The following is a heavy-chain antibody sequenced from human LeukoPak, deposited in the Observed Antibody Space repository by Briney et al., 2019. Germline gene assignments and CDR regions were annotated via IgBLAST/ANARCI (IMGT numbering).Heavy chain of an antibody. D-gene: IGHD6-13*01. CDR1: GGSISSYY. J-gene: IGHJ5*02. CDR3: ARGVKGIAAAGHNWFDP. V-gene: IGHV4-59*01. CDR2: IYYSGST. Sequence: ASETLSLTCTVSGGSISSYYWSWIRQPPGKGLEWIGYIYYSGSTNYNPSLKSRVTISVDTSKNQFSLKLSSVTAADTAVYYCARGVKGIAAAGHNWFDPWGQGTLVTVSS.